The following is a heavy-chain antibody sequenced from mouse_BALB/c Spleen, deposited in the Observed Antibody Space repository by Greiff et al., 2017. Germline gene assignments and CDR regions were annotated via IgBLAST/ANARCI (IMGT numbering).Heavy chain of an antibody. D-gene: IGHD2-3*01. CDR3: ARGPDGYYAY. CDR2: ISSGGST. Sequence: EVKLMESGGGLVKPGGSLKLSCAASGFTFSSYAMSWVRQTPEKRLEWVASISSGGSTYYPDSVKGRFTISRDNARNILYLQMSSLRSEDTAMYYCARGPDGYYAYWGQGTLVTVAA. V-gene: IGHV5-6-5*01. J-gene: IGHJ3*01. CDR1: GFTFSSYA.